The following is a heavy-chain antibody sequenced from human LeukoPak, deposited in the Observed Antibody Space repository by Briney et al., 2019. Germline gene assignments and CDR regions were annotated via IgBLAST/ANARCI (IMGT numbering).Heavy chain of an antibody. CDR2: IKSKTDGGTT. CDR1: GFTFSNAW. V-gene: IGHV3-15*01. J-gene: IGHJ4*02. D-gene: IGHD3-10*01. Sequence: GGSLRLSCAASGFTFSNAWMSWVRQAPGKGLEWVGRIKSKTDGGTTDYAAPVKGRFTISRDDSKNTLYLQMNSLKTEDTAVYYCTTDLGLLWFGELFFDYWGQGTLDTVSS. CDR3: TTDLGLLWFGELFFDY.